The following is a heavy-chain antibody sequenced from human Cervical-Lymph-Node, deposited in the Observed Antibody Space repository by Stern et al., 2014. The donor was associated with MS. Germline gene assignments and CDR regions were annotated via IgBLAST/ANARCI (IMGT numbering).Heavy chain of an antibody. V-gene: IGHV3-30*04. CDR2: ISYDGRDK. CDR3: AKGGSGSYVD. Sequence: VQLLESGGGVVQPGRSLRLSCAASGFVFRRYALHWVRQAPGKGLEWVALISYDGRDKYYTDSVKGRFTVSRDNSNNTVDLEMNSLRLEDTAVYYCAKGGSGSYVDWGQGSLVTVSS. D-gene: IGHD1-26*01. J-gene: IGHJ4*02. CDR1: GFVFRRYA.